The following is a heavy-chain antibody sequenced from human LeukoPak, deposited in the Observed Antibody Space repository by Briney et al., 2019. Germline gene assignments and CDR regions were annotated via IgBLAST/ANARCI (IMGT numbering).Heavy chain of an antibody. Sequence: GGSLRLSCAASGFTFSSYGMHWVRQAPGKGLEWVAVIWYDGSNKYYADSVKGRFTISRDSSKDTLYLQMNSLRAEDTAVYYCARANDTLTGYFAFDIWGQGTMVTVSS. CDR3: ARANDTLTGYFAFDI. J-gene: IGHJ3*02. CDR2: IWYDGSNK. CDR1: GFTFSSYG. V-gene: IGHV3-33*01. D-gene: IGHD3-9*01.